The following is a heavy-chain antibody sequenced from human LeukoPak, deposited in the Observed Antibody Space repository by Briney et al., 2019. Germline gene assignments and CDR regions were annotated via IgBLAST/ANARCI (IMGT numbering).Heavy chain of an antibody. CDR2: IYHSGST. Sequence: SETLSLTCTVSGGSISSNNYYWGWIRQPPGKGLEWIGSIYHSGSTNYNPSLKSRVTISVDTSKNQFSLKLSSVTAADTAVYYCARAGRYFDWLLSKTYHYFDYWGQGTLVTVSS. CDR1: GGSISSNNYY. J-gene: IGHJ4*02. D-gene: IGHD3-9*01. V-gene: IGHV4-39*07. CDR3: ARAGRYFDWLLSKTYHYFDY.